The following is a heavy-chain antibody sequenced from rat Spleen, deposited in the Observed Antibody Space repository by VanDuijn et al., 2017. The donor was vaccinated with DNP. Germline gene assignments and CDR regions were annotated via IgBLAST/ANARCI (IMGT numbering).Heavy chain of an antibody. D-gene: IGHD3-2*01. CDR1: GFTFSDYG. CDR3: TTLWGDY. V-gene: IGHV5-19*01. J-gene: IGHJ2*01. Sequence: EVQLVDSGGGLVQPGRSLKLSCAASGFTFSDYGMHWIRQAPTKGLEWVTYITYDGGSTYYRDSVKGRFTISRDNAKSSLYLQMDSLRSEDTATYYCTTLWGDYWGQGVMVTVSS. CDR2: ITYDGGST.